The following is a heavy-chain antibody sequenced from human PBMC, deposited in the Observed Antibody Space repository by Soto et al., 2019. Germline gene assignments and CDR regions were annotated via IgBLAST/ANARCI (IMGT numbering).Heavy chain of an antibody. J-gene: IGHJ4*02. D-gene: IGHD3-9*01. Sequence: QVQLVESGGGVVQPGRSLRLSCAASGFTFSSYGMHWVRQAPGKGLEWVAVISYDGSNKYYADSVKGRFTISRDNSKNTLYLQINSLRAEDTAVYYCAKNSDDILTGYYPPSYYFDYWGQGTLVTVSS. CDR2: ISYDGSNK. CDR3: AKNSDDILTGYYPPSYYFDY. V-gene: IGHV3-30*18. CDR1: GFTFSSYG.